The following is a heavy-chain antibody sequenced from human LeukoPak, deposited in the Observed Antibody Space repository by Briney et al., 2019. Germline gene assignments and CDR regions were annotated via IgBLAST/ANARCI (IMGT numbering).Heavy chain of an antibody. J-gene: IGHJ4*02. CDR3: AKDRLVGTTYLEY. CDR2: ISYDGSNK. Sequence: PGGSLRLSCAASGFTFSSYGMHWVRQAPGKGLEWVAVISYDGSNKFYADSVKGRFTISRDNSRNTLYLQMNSLTTEDSAVYYCAKDRLVGTTYLEYWGQGTLVTVSS. V-gene: IGHV3-30*18. CDR1: GFTFSSYG. D-gene: IGHD1-26*01.